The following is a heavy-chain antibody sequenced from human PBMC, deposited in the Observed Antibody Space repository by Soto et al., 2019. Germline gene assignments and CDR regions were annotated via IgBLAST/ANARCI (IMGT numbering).Heavy chain of an antibody. CDR1: GFTFSSYA. V-gene: IGHV3-23*01. CDR3: ASPYDFWSGYYDEYYFDY. J-gene: IGHJ4*02. CDR2: ISGSGGST. Sequence: GGSLRLSCAASGFTFSSYAMSWVRQAPGKGLEWVSAISGSGGSTYYADSVKGRFTISRDNSKNTLYLQMNSLRAEDTAVYSCASPYDFWSGYYDEYYFDYWGQGTLVTVSS. D-gene: IGHD3-3*01.